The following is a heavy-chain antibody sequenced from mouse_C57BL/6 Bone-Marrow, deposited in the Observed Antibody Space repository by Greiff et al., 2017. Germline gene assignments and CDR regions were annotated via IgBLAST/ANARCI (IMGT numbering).Heavy chain of an antibody. J-gene: IGHJ2*01. CDR2: ISSGGSYT. CDR1: GFTFSSYG. CDR3: ARQSMVTSYYFDY. Sequence: EVQLVESGGDLVKPGGPLKLSCAASGFTFSSYGMSWVRQTPDKRLEWVATISSGGSYTYYPDSVKGRFTISRDNAKNTLYLQMSSLKSEDTAMYYCARQSMVTSYYFDYWGQGTTLTVSS. D-gene: IGHD2-1*01. V-gene: IGHV5-6*01.